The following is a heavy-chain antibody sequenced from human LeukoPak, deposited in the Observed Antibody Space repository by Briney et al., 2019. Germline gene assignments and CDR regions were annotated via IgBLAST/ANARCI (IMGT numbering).Heavy chain of an antibody. D-gene: IGHD3-10*01. CDR3: ARHGTPLRYGSGNYYKGAPFDY. Sequence: SETLSLTCAVYGGSFSGYYWSWIRQPPGKGMEWIGEINHSGSTNYNPSLKSRVTISVDTSKNQFSLKLSSVTAADTAVYYCARHGTPLRYGSGNYYKGAPFDYWGQGTLVTVSS. CDR1: GGSFSGYY. CDR2: INHSGST. J-gene: IGHJ4*02. V-gene: IGHV4-34*01.